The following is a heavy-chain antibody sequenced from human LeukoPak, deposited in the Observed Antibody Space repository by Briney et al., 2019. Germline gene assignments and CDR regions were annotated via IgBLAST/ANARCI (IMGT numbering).Heavy chain of an antibody. Sequence: ASVKVSCKASGYTFTSYGISWVRQAPGQGLEWMGWISAYNGNTNYAQKLQGRVTMTTDTSTSTAYMELRSLRSDDTAVYYCARDRPYCSSTSCYSYYYYYYMDVWGKGTTVTVSS. V-gene: IGHV1-18*01. CDR3: ARDRPYCSSTSCYSYYYYYYMDV. CDR2: ISAYNGNT. CDR1: GYTFTSYG. D-gene: IGHD2-2*02. J-gene: IGHJ6*03.